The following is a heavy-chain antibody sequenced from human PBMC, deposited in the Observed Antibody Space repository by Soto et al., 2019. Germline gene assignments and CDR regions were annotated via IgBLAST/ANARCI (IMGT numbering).Heavy chain of an antibody. Sequence: QVQLQQWGAGLLKPSETLSLTCAVYGGSFSGYYCSWIRQPPVKGLEWMGEINHSGRTNYNPTLKSRVTISVDTSKTQFSLKLSSVTAADTAVYYCARRPREWFQPWGQGAIVTVSS. J-gene: IGHJ5*02. CDR1: GGSFSGYY. V-gene: IGHV4-34*01. CDR3: ARRPREWFQP. CDR2: INHSGRT.